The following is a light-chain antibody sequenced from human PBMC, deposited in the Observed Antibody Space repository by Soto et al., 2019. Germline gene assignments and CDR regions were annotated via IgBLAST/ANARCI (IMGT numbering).Light chain of an antibody. CDR1: QSVSRSY. CDR2: GAS. Sequence: EIVLRQSPGTLSLSTGDRATLSCRASQSVSRSYLAWYQQRPGQAPRLLIYGASSRAAGIPDRFSGSGSGTDFTLTISRLEPEDLAVYYCQQYGSSPETFGQGTKVDIK. CDR3: QQYGSSPET. J-gene: IGKJ1*01. V-gene: IGKV3-20*01.